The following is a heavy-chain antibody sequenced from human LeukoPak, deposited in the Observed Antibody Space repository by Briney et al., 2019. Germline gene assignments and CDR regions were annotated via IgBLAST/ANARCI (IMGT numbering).Heavy chain of an antibody. CDR3: ARMVVPVVVIGFDY. J-gene: IGHJ4*02. V-gene: IGHV4-34*01. CDR1: GFTFSSYW. CDR2: INHSGST. Sequence: GSLRLSCAASGFTFSSYWMSWIRQPPGKGLEWIGEINHSGSTNYNPSLKSRVTISVDTSKNQFSLKLSSVTAADTAVYYCARMVVPVVVIGFDYWGQGTLVTVSS. D-gene: IGHD3-22*01.